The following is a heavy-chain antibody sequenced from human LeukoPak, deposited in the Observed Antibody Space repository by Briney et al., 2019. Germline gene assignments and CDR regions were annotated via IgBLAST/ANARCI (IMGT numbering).Heavy chain of an antibody. CDR3: ARGYQVSADY. CDR1: GGSIRSGGYY. V-gene: IGHV4-30-2*01. CDR2: THHTGST. D-gene: IGHD3-16*02. J-gene: IGHJ4*02. Sequence: PSETLSLTCTVSGGSIRSGGYYWTWIRQPPGKGLEWIGYTHHTGSTYYNPSLKSRVTISLDMSKNQFSLKLSSVTAADTAVYYCARGYQVSADYWGQGTLVTVSS.